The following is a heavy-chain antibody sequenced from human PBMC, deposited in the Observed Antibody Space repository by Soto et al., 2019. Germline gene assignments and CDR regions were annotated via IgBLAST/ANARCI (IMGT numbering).Heavy chain of an antibody. Sequence: QVQLVQSGAEVKKPGALVKVSCKASGYTFTSYDINWVRQATGQGLEWMGCMNPNSGNTVYAQHFQGRVTMTRSTSISTAYMELSSLRSEDTAVYYCAREVRGWFDPWGQGTLVTVSS. CDR2: MNPNSGNT. CDR1: GYTFTSYD. V-gene: IGHV1-8*01. J-gene: IGHJ5*02. CDR3: AREVRGWFDP.